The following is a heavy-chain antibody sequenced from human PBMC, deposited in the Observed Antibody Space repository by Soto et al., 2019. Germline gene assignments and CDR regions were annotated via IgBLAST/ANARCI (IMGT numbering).Heavy chain of an antibody. Sequence: AASVKVSCKASGYTFTSYFISWVRQAPGQGLEWMGGIIPIFGTANYAQKFQGRVTITADESTSTAYMELSSLRSEDTAVYYCARDLSLWTEEYNWFDPWGQGTLVTVSS. CDR3: ARDLSLWTEEYNWFDP. D-gene: IGHD3-10*01. CDR2: IIPIFGTA. J-gene: IGHJ5*02. CDR1: GYTFTSYF. V-gene: IGHV1-69*13.